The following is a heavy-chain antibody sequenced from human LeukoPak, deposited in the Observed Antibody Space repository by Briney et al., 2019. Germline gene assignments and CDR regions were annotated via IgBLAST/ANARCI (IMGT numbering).Heavy chain of an antibody. CDR2: IYYSGST. CDR1: GGSISSYY. V-gene: IGHV4-59*01. CDR3: ARRYFDGSNWFDP. J-gene: IGHJ5*02. D-gene: IGHD3-9*01. Sequence: SETLSLTCTVSGGSISSYYWSWIRQPPGKGLEWVGYIYYSGSTNYNPSLKSRVTISVDTSKNQFSLKLSSVTAADTAVYYCARRYFDGSNWFDPWGQGTLVTVSS.